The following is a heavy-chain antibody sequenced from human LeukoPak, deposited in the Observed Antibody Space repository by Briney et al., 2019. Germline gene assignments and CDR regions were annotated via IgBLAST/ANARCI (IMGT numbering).Heavy chain of an antibody. V-gene: IGHV3-23*01. Sequence: PGGSLRLSCAAAGFKFSSDAMSWVRQAPGKGLEWVSAIGGDGGRTYYADSVNGRFTISRDNSENAVSVQMNSLRAGDTAVYYCARDGEKYTSGWWFTAFTVWGEGSVVTV. CDR1: GFKFSSDA. J-gene: IGHJ3*01. CDR2: IGGDGGRT. D-gene: IGHD2-15*01. CDR3: ARDGEKYTSGWWFTAFTV.